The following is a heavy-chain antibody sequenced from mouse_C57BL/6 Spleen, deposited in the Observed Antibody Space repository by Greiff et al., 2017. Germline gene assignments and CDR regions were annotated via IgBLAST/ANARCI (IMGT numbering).Heavy chain of an antibody. CDR3: ARTDSGKNYFDY. Sequence: DVQLQESVAELVRPGASVKLSCTASGFNFKNSYMHWVKQRPEQGLEWIGRIDPANGNTKYAQKFKGKATITADTSSNTAYLQLSSLTSEDSAIYYCARTDSGKNYFDYWGQGTTLTVSS. J-gene: IGHJ2*01. V-gene: IGHV14-3*01. CDR2: IDPANGNT. CDR1: GFNFKNSY.